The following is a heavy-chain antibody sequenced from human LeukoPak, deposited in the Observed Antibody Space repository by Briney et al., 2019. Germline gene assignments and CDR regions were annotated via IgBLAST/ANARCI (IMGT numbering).Heavy chain of an antibody. CDR3: ARMYYGDYFPYDY. CDR1: GYTFTGYY. CDR2: INPNSGGT. V-gene: IGHV1-2*02. D-gene: IGHD4-17*01. Sequence: EASVKVSCKASGYTFTGYYMHWVRQAPGQGLEWMGWINPNSGGTNYAQKFQGRVTMTRDTSISTACMELSRLRSDDTAVYYCARMYYGDYFPYDYWGQGTLVTVSS. J-gene: IGHJ4*02.